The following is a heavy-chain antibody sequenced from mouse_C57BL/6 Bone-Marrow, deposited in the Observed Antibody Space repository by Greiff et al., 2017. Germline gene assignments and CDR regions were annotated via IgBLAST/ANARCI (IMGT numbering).Heavy chain of an antibody. Sequence: VQLQQSGPELVKPGASVKISCKASGYTFTDYYMNWVKQSHGKSLEWIGDINPNNGGTSYNQKFKGKATLTVDKSSSTAYMELRSLTSEDSAVYYCAEIYYYGSSWFACWGQGALVTVSA. J-gene: IGHJ3*01. CDR1: GYTFTDYY. CDR2: INPNNGGT. V-gene: IGHV1-26*01. D-gene: IGHD1-1*01. CDR3: AEIYYYGSSWFAC.